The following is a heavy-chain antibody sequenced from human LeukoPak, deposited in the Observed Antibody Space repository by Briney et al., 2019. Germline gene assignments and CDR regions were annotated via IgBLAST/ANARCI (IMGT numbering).Heavy chain of an antibody. CDR3: ARHIESAAVSFDAFDI. V-gene: IGHV4-59*08. Sequence: SETLSLTCTVSGGSISSYYWSWIRQPPGKGLEWIGYIYYSGSTNYNPSLKSRVTISVDTSKNQFSLKLSSVTAADTAVYYCARHIESAAVSFDAFDIWGQGTMVTVSS. D-gene: IGHD6-25*01. J-gene: IGHJ3*02. CDR1: GGSISSYY. CDR2: IYYSGST.